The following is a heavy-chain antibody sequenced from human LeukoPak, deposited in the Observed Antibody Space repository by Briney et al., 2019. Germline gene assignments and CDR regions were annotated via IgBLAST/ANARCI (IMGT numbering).Heavy chain of an antibody. CDR2: IIPIFGTA. CDR3: ARAGPMTGIVGAIED. CDR1: GGTFSSYA. Sequence: SVKVSCKASGGTFSSYAISWVRQAPGQGLEWMGGIIPIFGTANYAQKFQGRVTITTDESTSTAYMELSSLRSEDTAVYYCARAGPMTGIVGAIEDWGQGTLVTVSS. V-gene: IGHV1-69*05. J-gene: IGHJ4*02. D-gene: IGHD1-26*01.